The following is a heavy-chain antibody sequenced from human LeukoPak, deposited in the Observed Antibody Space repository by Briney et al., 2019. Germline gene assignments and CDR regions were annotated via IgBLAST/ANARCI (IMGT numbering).Heavy chain of an antibody. D-gene: IGHD6-19*01. CDR2: IYYSGST. CDR3: ASVGRNSSDWAFAY. V-gene: IGHV4-59*01. CDR1: GGSISSYY. Sequence: SETLSLTCTVSGGSISSYYWSWIRQPPGKGLEWIGYIYYSGSTNYNPSLKSRVTISVDTSKNQFSLKLSSVTAADTAVYYCASVGRNSSDWAFAYWGQGTLVTVSS. J-gene: IGHJ4*02.